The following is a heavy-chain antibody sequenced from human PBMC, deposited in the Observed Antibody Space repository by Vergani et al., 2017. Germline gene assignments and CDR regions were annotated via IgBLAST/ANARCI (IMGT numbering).Heavy chain of an antibody. CDR3: ARDSSGSGGENDAFDI. D-gene: IGHD1-26*01. V-gene: IGHV3-33*01. Sequence: QVQLVESGGGVVQPGRSLRLSCAASGFTFSSYGMHWVRQAPGKGLEWVAVIWYDGSNKYYADSVKGRFTISRDNSKNTLYLQSNSLRAEDTAVYYCARDSSGSGGENDAFDIWGQGTMVTVSS. CDR1: GFTFSSYG. CDR2: IWYDGSNK. J-gene: IGHJ3*02.